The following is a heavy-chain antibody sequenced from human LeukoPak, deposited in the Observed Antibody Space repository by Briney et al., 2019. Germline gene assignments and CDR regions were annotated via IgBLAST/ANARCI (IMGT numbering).Heavy chain of an antibody. D-gene: IGHD3-10*01. J-gene: IGHJ4*02. V-gene: IGHV4-59*12. CDR2: IYYSGST. Sequence: SETLSLTCTVSGGSISSDYWSWIRQPPGKGLEWIGYIYYSGSTNYNPSLKSRVTISVDTSKNQFSLKLSSVTAADTAVYYCARESVTMVRGAFDYWGQGTLVTVSS. CDR3: ARESVTMVRGAFDY. CDR1: GGSISSDY.